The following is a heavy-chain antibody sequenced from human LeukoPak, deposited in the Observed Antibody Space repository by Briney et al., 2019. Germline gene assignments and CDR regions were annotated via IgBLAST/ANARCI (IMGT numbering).Heavy chain of an antibody. CDR1: GGSISTFH. Sequence: PSETLSLTCSVSGGSISTFHWHWIRQPPGKGLEWVGYIFSSDITNYNPSLRSRVTISVETSKNQFSLKLRSVTAADTAVYFCARSDGIVGEEAWFDPWGQGTLVTVSS. CDR3: ARSDGIVGEEAWFDP. V-gene: IGHV4-4*09. J-gene: IGHJ5*02. D-gene: IGHD1-26*01. CDR2: IFSSDIT.